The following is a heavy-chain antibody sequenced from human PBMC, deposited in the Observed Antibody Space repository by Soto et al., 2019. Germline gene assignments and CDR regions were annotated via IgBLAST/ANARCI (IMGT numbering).Heavy chain of an antibody. D-gene: IGHD6-13*01. CDR3: ARIWEMATVAACDY. CDR1: GYSFTNYC. V-gene: IGHV5-51*01. J-gene: IGHJ4*02. CDR2: IYPGDSDM. Sequence: GESLKISCKGSGYSFTNYCIAWVRQIPWKGLEWMGIIYPGDSDMRYSPSFQGQITISVDKSISTAYLQWRSLTASDTAMHYCARIWEMATVAACDYWGQGTLVTVSS.